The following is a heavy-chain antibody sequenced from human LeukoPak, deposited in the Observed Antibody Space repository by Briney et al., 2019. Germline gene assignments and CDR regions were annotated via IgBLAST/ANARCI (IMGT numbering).Heavy chain of an antibody. V-gene: IGHV1-3*01. CDR1: GYTFTSYA. CDR2: INAGNGNT. J-gene: IGHJ4*02. CDR3: ARDHAGDSDFDY. Sequence: ASVKVSCKASGYTFTSYAMHWVRQAPGQRLEWMGWINAGNGNTKYSQKFQGRVTITRDTSASTAYMELRSLRSDDTAVYYCARDHAGDSDFDYRGQGTLVTVSS. D-gene: IGHD7-27*01.